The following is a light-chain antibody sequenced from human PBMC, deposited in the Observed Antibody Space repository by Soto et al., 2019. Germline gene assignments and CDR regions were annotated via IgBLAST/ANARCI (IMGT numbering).Light chain of an antibody. V-gene: IGKV3-20*01. CDR1: QSLTRNY. Sequence: DIVLTQSPGTLSLSPGERATLSCRASQSLTRNYLAWFRQKPGQAPKLLISGASTRATGIPDRFSGSGFGTDFTLTISRLEPEDFAVYFCQQYSNLPPTFGGGTKVEIK. CDR3: QQYSNLPPT. CDR2: GAS. J-gene: IGKJ4*01.